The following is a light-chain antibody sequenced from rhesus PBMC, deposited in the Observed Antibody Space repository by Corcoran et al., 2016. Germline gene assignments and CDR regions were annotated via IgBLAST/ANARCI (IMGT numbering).Light chain of an antibody. CDR2: AAS. Sequence: DIQMTQSPSSLSASVGDKVTITCRASQGIRSWLAWYQQKTGKAPKPLIYAASSLQSGVPSRFSGGGSGTVYTLTISSLQPEDFATYYCQQGYNTPYSFGQGTKVGIK. V-gene: IGKV1-18*01. CDR3: QQGYNTPYS. CDR1: QGIRSW. J-gene: IGKJ2*01.